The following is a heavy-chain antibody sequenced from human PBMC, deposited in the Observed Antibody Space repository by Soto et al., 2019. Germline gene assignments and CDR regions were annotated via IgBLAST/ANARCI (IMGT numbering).Heavy chain of an antibody. D-gene: IGHD6-13*01. V-gene: IGHV1-69*13. Sequence: SVNVSFKSSGGTFSRHAINWVRQAPGQGLEWMGGIIPLFGTTNYAKKFKGRLTITADESTNTKYMELSSLKSEDAAVYYCARASIHGSSWYFWFDPWG. J-gene: IGHJ5*02. CDR3: ARASIHGSSWYFWFDP. CDR1: GGTFSRHA. CDR2: IIPLFGTT.